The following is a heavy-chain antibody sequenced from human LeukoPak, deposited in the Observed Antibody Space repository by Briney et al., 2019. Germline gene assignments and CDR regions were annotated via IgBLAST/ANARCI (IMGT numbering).Heavy chain of an antibody. Sequence: GGSLRLSCAASGFAFTAYGMNWVRQAPGKGLEWVANIKEDGSEIYYVDSMKGRFTISRDSAKNSMYLQMNSLRAEDTAVYYCAREENYYYYMDVWGKGTTVTVSS. CDR1: GFAFTAYG. CDR3: AREENYYYYMDV. CDR2: IKEDGSEI. J-gene: IGHJ6*03. V-gene: IGHV3-7*01.